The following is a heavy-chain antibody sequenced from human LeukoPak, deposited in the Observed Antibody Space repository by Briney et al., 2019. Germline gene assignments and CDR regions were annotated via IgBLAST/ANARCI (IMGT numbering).Heavy chain of an antibody. Sequence: SETLSLTCTVSGGSISSYYWSWIRQPPGKGLEWIGYIYYSGSTNYNPSLKSRVTISVDTSKNQFSLKLSSVTAADTAVYYCARVREIVGATLWFDPWGQGTLVTVSS. CDR1: GGSISSYY. CDR2: IYYSGST. J-gene: IGHJ5*02. CDR3: ARVREIVGATLWFDP. D-gene: IGHD1-26*01. V-gene: IGHV4-59*01.